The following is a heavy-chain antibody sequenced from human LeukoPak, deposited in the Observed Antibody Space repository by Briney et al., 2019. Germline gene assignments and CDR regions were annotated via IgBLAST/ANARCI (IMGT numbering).Heavy chain of an antibody. CDR3: ARGGGLDV. J-gene: IGHJ6*02. D-gene: IGHD3-16*01. Sequence: GGSLRLSCPASGFTFSNYAMNWVRQAPGKGLEWVASINHNGNVNYYVDSVKGRFTISRDNAKNSLYLQMSNLRAEDTAVYFCARGGGLDVWGQGATVTVSS. CDR1: GFTFSNYA. V-gene: IGHV3-7*03. CDR2: INHNGNVN.